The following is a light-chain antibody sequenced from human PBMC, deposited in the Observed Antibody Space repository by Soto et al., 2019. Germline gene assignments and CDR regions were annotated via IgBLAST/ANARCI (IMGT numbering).Light chain of an antibody. CDR3: QQSYNAPYT. Sequence: DIQMTQSPSSVSAFVGDRVTITCRASQTIGRFLNWYQQKPGKAPKFLIYGASTLQSGVPSRFSGSGSGTDFTLTISSLQPEDFATYFCQQSYNAPYTFGQGTKVDIK. CDR1: QTIGRF. V-gene: IGKV1-39*01. CDR2: GAS. J-gene: IGKJ2*01.